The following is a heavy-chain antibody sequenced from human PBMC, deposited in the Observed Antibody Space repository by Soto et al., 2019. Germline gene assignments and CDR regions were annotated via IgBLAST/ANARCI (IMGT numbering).Heavy chain of an antibody. Sequence: QVQLVQSGAEVKKPGSSVKVSCKASGGTFSSYTISWVRQAPGQGLEWMGRIIPILGIANYAQKFQGRVTIPADKSTSTADMELSSLRSEDTAVYYCARGGGQYCSSTSCYPYWYFDLWGRGTLVTVSS. J-gene: IGHJ2*01. D-gene: IGHD2-2*01. CDR1: GGTFSSYT. V-gene: IGHV1-69*02. CDR3: ARGGGQYCSSTSCYPYWYFDL. CDR2: IIPILGIA.